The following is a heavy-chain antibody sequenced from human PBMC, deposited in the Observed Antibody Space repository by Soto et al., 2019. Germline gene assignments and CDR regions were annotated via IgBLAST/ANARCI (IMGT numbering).Heavy chain of an antibody. CDR2: ISGSGGST. D-gene: IGHD3-3*01. CDR3: AKVGAHPRFLEWLLPYYFDY. Sequence: GGSLRLSCAASGFTFSSYAMSWVRQAPGKGLEWVSAISGSGGSTYYADSVKGRFTISRDNSKNTLYLQMNSLRAEDTAVYYCAKVGAHPRFLEWLLPYYFDYWGQGTLVTVSS. CDR1: GFTFSSYA. V-gene: IGHV3-23*01. J-gene: IGHJ4*02.